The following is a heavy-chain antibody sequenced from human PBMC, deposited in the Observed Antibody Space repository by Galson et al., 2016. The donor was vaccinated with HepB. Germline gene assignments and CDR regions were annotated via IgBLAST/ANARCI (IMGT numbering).Heavy chain of an antibody. CDR3: AKDGSSSLRFLDLGRRKNYGMEV. J-gene: IGHJ6*02. Sequence: SLRLSCAASGFTLSNYVMSWVRQAPGKGLEWVSGISDSDGSTNYADSVKGRFTISRDNSKNTLYLQMNSLRAEDTAVYYCAKDGSSSLRFLDLGRRKNYGMEVWCQGTTVTVSS. V-gene: IGHV3-23*01. D-gene: IGHD3-3*01. CDR2: ISDSDGST. CDR1: GFTLSNYV.